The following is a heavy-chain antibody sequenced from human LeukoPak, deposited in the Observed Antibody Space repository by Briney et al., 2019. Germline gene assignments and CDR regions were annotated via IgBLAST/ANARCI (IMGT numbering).Heavy chain of an antibody. Sequence: GASVKVSCKASGYTFTSNYIHWVRQAPGQGLEWMGMIYPRDGSTSYAQKLQGRVTMTTDTSTSTAYMELRSLRSDDTAVYYCARQLGGKLGYSSENWFDPWGQGTLVTVSS. CDR2: IYPRDGST. J-gene: IGHJ5*02. CDR1: GYTFTSNY. V-gene: IGHV1-46*01. CDR3: ARQLGGKLGYSSENWFDP. D-gene: IGHD6-19*01.